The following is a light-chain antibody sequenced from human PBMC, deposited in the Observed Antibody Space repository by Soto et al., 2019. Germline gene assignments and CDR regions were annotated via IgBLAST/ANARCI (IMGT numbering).Light chain of an antibody. CDR1: QSVSRTY. V-gene: IGKV3-20*01. CDR2: GAS. J-gene: IGKJ5*01. CDR3: PPYDSSPFT. Sequence: EIVLTQSPGTLSLSPGERATLSCRASQSVSRTYLAWYQQTPGQAPRLLIYGASTRATGVPDRFSGSGSGTDFTLTISGLEPEDFPVYYCPPYDSSPFTFGQGTRLEIK.